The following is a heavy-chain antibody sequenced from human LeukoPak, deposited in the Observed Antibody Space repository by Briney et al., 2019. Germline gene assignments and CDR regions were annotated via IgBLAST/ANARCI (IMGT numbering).Heavy chain of an antibody. CDR3: ARRSAAAGYGEYFQH. CDR2: IKSDGSGT. D-gene: IGHD6-13*01. Sequence: PGGSLRLSCAASGFTFSSYWMHWVRQAPGKGLVRVSRIKSDGSGTSYADSVKGRFTISRDNAKNSLYLQMNSLRADDTAVYYCARRSAAAGYGEYFQHWGQGTLVTVSS. V-gene: IGHV3-74*01. CDR1: GFTFSSYW. J-gene: IGHJ1*01.